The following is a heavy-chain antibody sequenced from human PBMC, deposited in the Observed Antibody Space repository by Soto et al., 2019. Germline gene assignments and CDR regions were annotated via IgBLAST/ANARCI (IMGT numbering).Heavy chain of an antibody. Sequence: EVQLLESGGGLVQPGGSLRLSCAASGLTFTTYAMTWVRQAPGKGLEWVSSVSGTGDITYYADSVKGRFTISRDNSKNTVYLQMSSLRSEDTAVYYCATPVLPSTYSSGWLGRFPPTRPYSLDHWRQGTLVTVSS. J-gene: IGHJ4*02. CDR1: GLTFTTYA. V-gene: IGHV3-23*01. CDR3: ATPVLPSTYSSGWLGRFPPTRPYSLDH. CDR2: VSGTGDIT. D-gene: IGHD6-19*01.